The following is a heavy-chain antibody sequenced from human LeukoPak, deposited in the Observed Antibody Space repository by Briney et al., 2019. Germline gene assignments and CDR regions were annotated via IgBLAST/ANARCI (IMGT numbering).Heavy chain of an antibody. CDR3: ARVGGGSYFDY. Sequence: PSETLSLTCTVSGGSISSYYWSWIRQPPGKGLEWIGCIYYSGSTNYNPSLKSRVTISVDTSKNQFSLKLSSVTAADTAVYYCARVGGGSYFDYWGQGTPVTVSS. CDR1: GGSISSYY. D-gene: IGHD1-26*01. J-gene: IGHJ4*02. CDR2: IYYSGST. V-gene: IGHV4-59*01.